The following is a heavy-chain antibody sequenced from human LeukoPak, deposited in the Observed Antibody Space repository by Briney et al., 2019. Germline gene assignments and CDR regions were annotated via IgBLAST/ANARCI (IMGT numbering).Heavy chain of an antibody. D-gene: IGHD1-1*01. Sequence: ASAKVSCKASGGTFSSYAISWVRQAPGQGLEWMGGIIPIFGTANYAQKFQGRVTITADESTSTAYMELSSLRSEDTAVYYCARDQLGIRQDAFDIWGQGTMVTVSS. J-gene: IGHJ3*02. V-gene: IGHV1-69*13. CDR1: GGTFSSYA. CDR3: ARDQLGIRQDAFDI. CDR2: IIPIFGTA.